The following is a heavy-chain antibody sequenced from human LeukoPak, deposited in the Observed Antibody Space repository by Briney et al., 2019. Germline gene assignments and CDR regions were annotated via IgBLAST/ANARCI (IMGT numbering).Heavy chain of an antibody. CDR2: IYYSGST. D-gene: IGHD1-26*01. CDR3: AREPVGATTHFDY. J-gene: IGHJ4*02. V-gene: IGHV4-39*01. CDR1: GGSISSSSYS. Sequence: PSETLSLTCTVSGGSISSSSYSGGWIRQPPGKGLECIGIIYYSGSTYYNPSLKSRVTISVDTSKNQFSLKLSSVTAADTAVYYCAREPVGATTHFDYWGQGTLVTVSS.